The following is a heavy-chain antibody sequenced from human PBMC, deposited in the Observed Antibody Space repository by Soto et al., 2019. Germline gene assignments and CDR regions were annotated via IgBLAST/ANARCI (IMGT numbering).Heavy chain of an antibody. D-gene: IGHD3-9*01. CDR1: GFTLSSYA. CDR3: AKDPYDILTGYRESSPYYFDY. Sequence: GGSLRLSCAASGFTLSSYAMSWVRQAPGKGLEWVSAISGSGGSTYYADSVKGRFTISRDNSKNTLYLQMNSLRAEDTAAYYCAKDPYDILTGYRESSPYYFDYWGQGT. V-gene: IGHV3-23*01. CDR2: ISGSGGST. J-gene: IGHJ4*02.